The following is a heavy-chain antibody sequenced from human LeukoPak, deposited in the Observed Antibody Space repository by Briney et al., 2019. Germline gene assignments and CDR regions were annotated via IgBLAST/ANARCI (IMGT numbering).Heavy chain of an antibody. CDR3: ASAGSIQLWTLDY. J-gene: IGHJ4*02. V-gene: IGHV3-21*01. D-gene: IGHD5-18*01. Sequence: GGSLRLSCAASGFTFSSYSMNWVRQAPGKGLEWVSSISSSSSYIYYADSVKGRFTISRDNAKNSLYLQMNSLRAKDTAVYYCASAGSIQLWTLDYWGQGTLVTVSS. CDR2: ISSSSSYI. CDR1: GFTFSSYS.